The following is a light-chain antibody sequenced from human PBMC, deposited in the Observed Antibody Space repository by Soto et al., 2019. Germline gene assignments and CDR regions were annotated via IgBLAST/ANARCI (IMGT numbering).Light chain of an antibody. J-gene: IGKJ1*01. Sequence: DIQMTQSPSSLSASVGDRITITCRASQGINTGLAWYPQIPGKVPKLLIYAASSLQSGVPSRFSGSGSVTEFTLTISSLQPEDVAPYYCQKYNSAPCTFGPGAKVEIK. CDR3: QKYNSAPCT. CDR1: QGINTG. V-gene: IGKV1-27*01. CDR2: AAS.